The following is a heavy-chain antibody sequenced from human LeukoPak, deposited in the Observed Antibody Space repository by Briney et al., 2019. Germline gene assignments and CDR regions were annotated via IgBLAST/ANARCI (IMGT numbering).Heavy chain of an antibody. V-gene: IGHV1-18*01. Sequence: ASVKVSCKASGYTFSSYGISWVRQAPGQGLEWMGWISAYNGNTNYAQKFQGRVTMTTDTSTSTAYMELRSLRSDDTAVYYCARDGSSFCSGTSCYSGYYYYGMDVWGQGTTVTVSS. J-gene: IGHJ6*02. CDR1: GYTFSSYG. D-gene: IGHD2-2*01. CDR3: ARDGSSFCSGTSCYSGYYYYGMDV. CDR2: ISAYNGNT.